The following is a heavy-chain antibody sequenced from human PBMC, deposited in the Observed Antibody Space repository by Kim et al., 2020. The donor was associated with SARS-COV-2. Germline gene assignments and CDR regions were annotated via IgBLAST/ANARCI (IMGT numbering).Heavy chain of an antibody. D-gene: IGHD2-2*01. CDR3: TRLYCSSTSCYRAYGM. J-gene: IGHJ6*01. CDR1: GFTFGDHA. CDR2: IRSKAYGGTT. Sequence: GSLRLSCTASGFTFGDHAMSWVRQAPGKGLEWVGFIRSKAYGGTTEYAASVKGRFTISRDDSKSIAYLQMNSLKTEDTAVYYCTRLYCSSTSCYRAYGM. V-gene: IGHV3-49*04.